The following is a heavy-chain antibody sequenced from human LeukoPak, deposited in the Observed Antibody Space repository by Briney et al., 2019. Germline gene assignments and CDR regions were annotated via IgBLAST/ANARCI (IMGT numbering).Heavy chain of an antibody. Sequence: PGGSLRLSCAASGFTFSNYLMHWVRQAPGKGLVWVSRINVGETNAYVDSVRGRFTISRDNAKNTMYLQMNSLRAEDTAVYFCGRGGDGIDNWGQGTTVIVSS. CDR3: GRGGDGIDN. J-gene: IGHJ3*02. V-gene: IGHV3-74*01. CDR2: INVGETNA. CDR1: GFTFSNYL.